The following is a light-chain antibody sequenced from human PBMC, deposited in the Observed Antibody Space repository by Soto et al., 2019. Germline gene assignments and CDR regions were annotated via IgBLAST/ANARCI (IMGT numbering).Light chain of an antibody. CDR2: DAS. CDR1: QDISNY. Sequence: DIQMSQSPSSLSASVGDRVTITCQASQDISNYLNWYQHKPGKPPKLLIYDASNLETGVPSRSSGSKSGTAFTFTITSLQPEDIATYYCQQYDNLPFTFGGGTKVDIK. CDR3: QQYDNLPFT. J-gene: IGKJ4*01. V-gene: IGKV1-33*01.